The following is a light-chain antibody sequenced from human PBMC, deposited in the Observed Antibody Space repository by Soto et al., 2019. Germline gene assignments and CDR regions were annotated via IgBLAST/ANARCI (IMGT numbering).Light chain of an antibody. CDR3: QQRSNWSPVT. V-gene: IGKV3-11*01. Sequence: EIVLTQSPGTLSLSPGERATLSCGASQSVSSNLAWYQQKPGQAPRLLIYDASNRATGIPARFSGSGSGTDFNLTISSLDPEDFGLYYCQQRSNWSPVTFGGGTKVDI. CDR2: DAS. J-gene: IGKJ4*01. CDR1: QSVSSN.